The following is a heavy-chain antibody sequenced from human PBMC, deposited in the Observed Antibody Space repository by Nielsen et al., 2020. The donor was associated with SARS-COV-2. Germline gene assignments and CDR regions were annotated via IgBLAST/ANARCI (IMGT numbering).Heavy chain of an antibody. J-gene: IGHJ4*02. CDR3: ARHLRSRTVTTLPDY. V-gene: IGHV4-39*01. CDR2: IYYSGST. Sequence: SETLSLTCTVSGGSISSSSYYWGWIRQPPGKGLEWIGSIYYSGSTYYNPSLKSRVTISVDTSKNQFSLKLSSVTAADTAVYYCARHLRSRTVTTLPDYWGQGTLVTVSS. D-gene: IGHD4-17*01. CDR1: GGSISSSSYY.